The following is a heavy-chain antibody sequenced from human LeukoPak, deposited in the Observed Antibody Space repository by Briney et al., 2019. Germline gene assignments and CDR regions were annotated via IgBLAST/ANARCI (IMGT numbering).Heavy chain of an antibody. CDR2: IKQDGSEK. CDR1: GFTFSSYW. J-gene: IGHJ3*02. CDR3: ARESMYYDVLTGSTYAFDI. V-gene: IGHV3-7*04. Sequence: PGGSLRLSCAASGFTFSSYWMTWVRQAPGKGLEWVANIKQDGSEKYYVDSVKGRFTISRDNAKNSLYLQMNSLRAEDTAVYYCARESMYYDVLTGSTYAFDIWGQGTMVTVSS. D-gene: IGHD3-9*01.